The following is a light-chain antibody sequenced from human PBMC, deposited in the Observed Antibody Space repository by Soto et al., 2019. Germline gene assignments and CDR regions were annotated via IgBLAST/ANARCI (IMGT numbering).Light chain of an antibody. CDR2: GAS. V-gene: IGKV3-20*01. J-gene: IGKJ4*01. Sequence: EIVLTQSPGTLSLFPGERATLSCRASQSVSSSYLAWYQQKPGQAPRLLIYGASSRATGIPDRFSGSGSGTDFTLTISRLEPEDFVVYYCQQYGSSLLTFGGGTKVEIK. CDR1: QSVSSSY. CDR3: QQYGSSLLT.